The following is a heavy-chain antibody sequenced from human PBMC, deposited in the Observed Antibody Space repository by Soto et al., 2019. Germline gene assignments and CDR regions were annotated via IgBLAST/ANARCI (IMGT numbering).Heavy chain of an antibody. D-gene: IGHD4-4*01. CDR1: GFSVSTSGVG. V-gene: IGHV2-5*02. J-gene: IGHJ4*02. Sequence: QITLKESGPTLVKPTQTLTLTCTFSGFSVSTSGVGVGWIRQPPGKALEWLALIYWDDDKRYSPSLKSRLTITKXXSXTXVVLTMTNMDPVDTATDCCAHRAVDTVMAKPSAVDYWGQGSLVTVSS. CDR2: IYWDDDK. CDR3: AHRAVDTVMAKPSAVDY.